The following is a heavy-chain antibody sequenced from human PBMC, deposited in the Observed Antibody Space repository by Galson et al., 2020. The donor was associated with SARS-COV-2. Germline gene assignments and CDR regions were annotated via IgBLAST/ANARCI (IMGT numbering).Heavy chain of an antibody. CDR2: INYSGSN. V-gene: IGHV4-59*08. CDR3: ASGYYDSSGYYATFDY. D-gene: IGHD3-22*01. CDR1: GGSISSYY. J-gene: IGHJ4*02. Sequence: ETSETLSLTCTVSGGSISSYYWSWIRQPPGKGLEWIGYINYSGSNNYNPSLKSRVTISVDTSKNQFSLKLSSVTAADTAVYYCASGYYDSSGYYATFDYWGQGTLVTVSS.